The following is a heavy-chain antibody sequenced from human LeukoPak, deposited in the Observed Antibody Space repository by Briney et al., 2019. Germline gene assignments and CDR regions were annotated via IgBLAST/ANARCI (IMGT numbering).Heavy chain of an antibody. Sequence: GGSLRLSCAASGFTFSSYGMHWVRQAPGKGLEWVAVISYDGSNKYYADSVKGRFTISRDNSKNTLYLQMNSLRAEDTAVYYCAKDYFVRGDLALLNYWGQGTLVTVSS. CDR3: AKDYFVRGDLALLNY. J-gene: IGHJ4*02. D-gene: IGHD3-10*02. CDR1: GFTFSSYG. CDR2: ISYDGSNK. V-gene: IGHV3-30*18.